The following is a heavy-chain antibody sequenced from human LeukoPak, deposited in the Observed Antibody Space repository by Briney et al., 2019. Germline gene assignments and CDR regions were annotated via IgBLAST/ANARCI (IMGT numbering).Heavy chain of an antibody. CDR1: GGSISSSSYY. Sequence: SETLSLTCTVSGGSISSSSYYWGWIRQPPGKGLEWIGCIYYSGSTYYNPSLKGRVTISVDTSKNQFSLKLSSVTAADTAVYYCARWSGSVTARNYYYYMDVWGEGTTVTVSS. V-gene: IGHV4-39*01. CDR2: IYYSGST. D-gene: IGHD6-6*01. J-gene: IGHJ6*03. CDR3: ARWSGSVTARNYYYYMDV.